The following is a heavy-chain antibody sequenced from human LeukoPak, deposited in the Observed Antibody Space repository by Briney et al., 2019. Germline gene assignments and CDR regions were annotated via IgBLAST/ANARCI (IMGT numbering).Heavy chain of an antibody. D-gene: IGHD1-26*01. CDR3: AREESGSYGILDY. Sequence: GGSLRLSCAASGFTFSSYEMNWVRQAPGKGLEWVSYISSSGSTIYYADSVKGRFTISRDNAKNSLYLQMNSLRAEDTAVYYCAREESGSYGILDYWGQGTLVTVSS. CDR2: ISSSGSTI. V-gene: IGHV3-48*03. CDR1: GFTFSSYE. J-gene: IGHJ4*02.